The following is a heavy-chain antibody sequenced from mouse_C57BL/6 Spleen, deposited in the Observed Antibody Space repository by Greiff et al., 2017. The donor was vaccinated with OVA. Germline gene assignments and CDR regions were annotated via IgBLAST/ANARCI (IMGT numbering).Heavy chain of an antibody. Sequence: QVTLKVCGPGILQSSQTLSLTCSFSGFSLSTSGMGVSWIRQPSGKGLEWLAHIYWDDDKRYNPSLKSRLTISKDTSRNQVFLKITSVDTADTATYYCARNSNSPYMDYWGQGTSVTVSS. J-gene: IGHJ4*01. D-gene: IGHD2-5*01. CDR1: GFSLSTSGMG. V-gene: IGHV8-12*01. CDR3: ARNSNSPYMDY. CDR2: IYWDDDK.